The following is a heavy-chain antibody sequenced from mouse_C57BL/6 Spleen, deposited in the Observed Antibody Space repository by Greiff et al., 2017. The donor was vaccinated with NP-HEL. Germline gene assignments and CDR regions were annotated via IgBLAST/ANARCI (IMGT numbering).Heavy chain of an antibody. CDR3: ARFNDRSLMDY. V-gene: IGHV1-64*01. CDR1: GYTFTSYW. Sequence: QVQLQQPGAELVKPGASVKLSCKASGYTFTSYWMHWVKQRPGQGLEWIGMIHPNSGSTNYNEKFKSKATLTVDKSSSTAYMQLSSLTSEDSAVYYCARFNDRSLMDYWGQGTSVTVSS. D-gene: IGHD2-14*01. J-gene: IGHJ4*01. CDR2: IHPNSGST.